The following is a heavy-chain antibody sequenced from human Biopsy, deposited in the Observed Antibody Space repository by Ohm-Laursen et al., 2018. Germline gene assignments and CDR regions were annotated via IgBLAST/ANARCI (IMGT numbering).Heavy chain of an antibody. CDR1: GFTFASHA. CDR3: ARDIGGGRAFDI. V-gene: IGHV3-23*01. D-gene: IGHD3-10*01. Sequence: SLRLSCTAFGFTFASHAMRWVRQAPGKGLEWVSLISGSGDTAYYPDPVKGRFTISRDNAENSLYLQMNSLRAEDTAVYYCARDIGGGRAFDIWGQGTMVTVSS. CDR2: ISGSGDTA. J-gene: IGHJ3*02.